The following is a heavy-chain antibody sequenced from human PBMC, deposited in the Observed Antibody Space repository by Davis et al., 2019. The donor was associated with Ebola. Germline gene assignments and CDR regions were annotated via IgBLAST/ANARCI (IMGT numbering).Heavy chain of an antibody. Sequence: GESLKISCQASGYTFTDHWIGWVRQMPGKGLEWMGIIYPGDSDTRYSPSFQGQVTISADKSISTAYLQWSSLKAADTAMYYCARSPRSHSFIRYYYYYMDVWGKGTTVTVSS. V-gene: IGHV5-51*01. CDR1: GYTFTDHW. CDR2: IYPGDSDT. J-gene: IGHJ6*03. D-gene: IGHD1-26*01. CDR3: ARSPRSHSFIRYYYYYMDV.